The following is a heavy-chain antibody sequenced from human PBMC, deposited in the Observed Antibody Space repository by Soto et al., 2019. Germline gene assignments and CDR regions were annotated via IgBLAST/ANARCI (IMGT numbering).Heavy chain of an antibody. V-gene: IGHV1-2*02. CDR2: INPNSGGT. CDR1: GYTLTGYY. J-gene: IGHJ5*02. D-gene: IGHD2-21*02. CDR3: ARDIVVVPDIRTLNWFDP. Sequence: XSVKVSCKASGYTLTGYYVDWVRQDPGQGLEWMGWINPNSGGTNYAQKFQGRVTMTRDTSISTAYMELSRLRSDDTAVYYCARDIVVVPDIRTLNWFDPWGQGTLVTVSS.